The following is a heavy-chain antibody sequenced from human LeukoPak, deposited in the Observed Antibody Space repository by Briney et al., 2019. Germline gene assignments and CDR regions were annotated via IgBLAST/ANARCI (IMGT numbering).Heavy chain of an antibody. Sequence: PGGSLRLSCVVSGFDLSAYAMSWVRQAPGKGLEWVSGFKKRGYDTDYADSVKGRFTISRDNSQNTVYLQMTSLRSEDTAMYFRAKVYQSGWSYFDYWGQGALVTVSS. V-gene: IGHV3-23*01. CDR2: FKKRGYDT. CDR3: AKVYQSGWSYFDY. J-gene: IGHJ4*02. CDR1: GFDLSAYA. D-gene: IGHD6-19*01.